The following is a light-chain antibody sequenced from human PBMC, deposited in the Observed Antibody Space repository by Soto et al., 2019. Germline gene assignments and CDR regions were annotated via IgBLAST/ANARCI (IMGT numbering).Light chain of an antibody. Sequence: QSVLTQPPSVSAAPGQKVTISCSGSSSNIGSDYVSWYQQLPGAAPKLLIYDNNERPSGIPDRFSGSKSGTSATLGITGLQTGDEADYYCGTWDSSLGAPSYDFGTGTKVTVL. CDR1: SSNIGSDY. CDR2: DNN. CDR3: GTWDSSLGAPSYD. J-gene: IGLJ1*01. V-gene: IGLV1-51*01.